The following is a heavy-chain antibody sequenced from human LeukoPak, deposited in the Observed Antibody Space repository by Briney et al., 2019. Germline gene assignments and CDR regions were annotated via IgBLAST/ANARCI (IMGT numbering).Heavy chain of an antibody. CDR2: IDWDDDK. CDR3: ARIQAYGGNSEGYYFNY. J-gene: IGHJ4*02. Sequence: ASGPALVKPTQTLTVTCTFSGFSLSTSGKCVSWIRQPPGKALEWLALIDWDDDKFYSTSLKTRLTISKDTSKNQVVLTMTNMDPVDTATYYCARIQAYGGNSEGYYFNYWGQGTLVTVSS. V-gene: IGHV2-70*01. D-gene: IGHD4-23*01. CDR1: GFSLSTSGKC.